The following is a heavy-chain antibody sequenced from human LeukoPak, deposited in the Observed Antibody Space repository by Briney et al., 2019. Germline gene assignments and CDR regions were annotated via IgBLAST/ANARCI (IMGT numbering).Heavy chain of an antibody. Sequence: SETLSLTCTVSGGSISSSSYYWGWIRQPPGKGLEWIGSIYYSGSTYYNPSLKSRVTISVDTSKNQFSLKLSSVTAADTAVYYCARLAVAARCFDYWGQGTLVTVSS. CDR2: IYYSGST. CDR3: ARLAVAARCFDY. D-gene: IGHD6-6*01. CDR1: GGSISSSSYY. V-gene: IGHV4-39*01. J-gene: IGHJ4*02.